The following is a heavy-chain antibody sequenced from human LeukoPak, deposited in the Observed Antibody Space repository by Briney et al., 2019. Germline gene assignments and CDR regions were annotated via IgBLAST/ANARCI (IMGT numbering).Heavy chain of an antibody. CDR1: GFTFRSYS. J-gene: IGHJ6*02. CDR2: ISTSSSHI. V-gene: IGHV3-21*01. CDR3: VRAYYGIDV. Sequence: PGGSLRLSCAASGFTFRSYSMNWVRQGPGMGLEWVSSISTSSSHIYYADSVEGRFTVSRDNAKNSLYLQMNSVRAEDTAVYYGVRAYYGIDVWGQGTTVSVSS.